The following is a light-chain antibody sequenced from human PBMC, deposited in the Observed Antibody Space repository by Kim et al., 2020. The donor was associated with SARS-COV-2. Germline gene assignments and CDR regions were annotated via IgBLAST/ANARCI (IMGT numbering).Light chain of an antibody. CDR1: QIVNSDF. CDR2: GVS. Sequence: GERATLSCRASQIVNSDFLGWYQQKPGQAPRLLIFGVSSRATGIPERFSGSGSGADFTLTINRLEPDDFAVYYCQHFGGSPPITFGQGTRLEIK. J-gene: IGKJ5*01. V-gene: IGKV3-20*01. CDR3: QHFGGSPPIT.